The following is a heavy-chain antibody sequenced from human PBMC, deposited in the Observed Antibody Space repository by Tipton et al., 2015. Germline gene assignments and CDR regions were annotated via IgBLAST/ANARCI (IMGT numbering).Heavy chain of an antibody. CDR2: FFHSGNT. J-gene: IGHJ4*02. CDR3: ARSRYTVTPDS. CDR1: GGSVTSGSYY. D-gene: IGHD4-17*01. Sequence: PGLVKPSENLSLTRTVSGGSVTSGSYYWSWIRQPPGKGLEWIGSFFHSGNTFHNPSLRSRVIISVDTSKNQFSLTVTSVTAADTAVYYCARSRYTVTPDSWGQGTLVTVSS. V-gene: IGHV4-39*07.